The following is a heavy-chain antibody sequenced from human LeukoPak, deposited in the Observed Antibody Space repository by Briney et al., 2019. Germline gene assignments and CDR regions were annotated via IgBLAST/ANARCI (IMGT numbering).Heavy chain of an antibody. CDR2: IWYDGSNK. D-gene: IGHD2-2*01. CDR1: GFVFSSYG. CDR3: ARDYQLDYYYYGMDV. V-gene: IGHV3-33*01. J-gene: IGHJ6*02. Sequence: PGGSLRLSCAASGFVFSSYGMHWVRQAPGKGLEWVALIWYDGSNKYYADSVKGRFTISRDNAKNSLDLQMNSLRAEDTAVYYCARDYQLDYYYYGMDVWGQGTTVTVSS.